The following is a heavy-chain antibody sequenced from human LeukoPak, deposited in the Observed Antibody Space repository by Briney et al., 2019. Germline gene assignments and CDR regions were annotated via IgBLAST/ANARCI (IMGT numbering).Heavy chain of an antibody. V-gene: IGHV4-34*01. J-gene: IGHJ5*02. CDR2: INHSGST. CDR3: ARVRGLLLWFGELLYPNWFDP. D-gene: IGHD3-10*01. CDR1: GGSFSGYY. Sequence: NPSETLSLTCAVYGGSFSGYYWSWIRQPPGKGLEWIGEINHSGSTNYNPSLKSRVTISVDTSKSQFSLKLSSVTAADTAVYYCARVRGLLLWFGELLYPNWFDPWGQGTLVTVSS.